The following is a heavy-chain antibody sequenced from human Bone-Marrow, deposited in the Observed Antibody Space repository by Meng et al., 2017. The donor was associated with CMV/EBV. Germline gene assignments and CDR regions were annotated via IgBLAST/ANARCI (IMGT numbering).Heavy chain of an antibody. Sequence: GESLKISCVASGFTFSDYAMNWVRQAPGKGLEWVSTISGGGSSTYYSDSVKGRFTIARDNSKNTLYLQMNSLGAEDTALYYCAKEGAKVGRFLEWAYNYYGMDVWGQGTTVTVYS. V-gene: IGHV3-23*01. CDR3: AKEGAKVGRFLEWAYNYYGMDV. CDR1: GFTFSDYA. D-gene: IGHD3-3*01. J-gene: IGHJ6*02. CDR2: ISGGGSST.